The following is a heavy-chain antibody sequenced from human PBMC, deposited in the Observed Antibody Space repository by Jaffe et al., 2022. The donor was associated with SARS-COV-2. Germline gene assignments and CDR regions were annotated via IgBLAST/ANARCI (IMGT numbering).Heavy chain of an antibody. D-gene: IGHD3-22*01. CDR2: IYTSGST. J-gene: IGHJ4*02. Sequence: QVQLQESGPGLVKPSQTLSLTCTVSGGSISSGSYYWSWIRQPAGKGLEWIGRIYTSGSTNYNPSLKSRVTISVDTSKNQFSLKLSSVTAADTAVYYCARGEVYYDSSGAWYYFDYWGQGTLVTVSS. CDR3: ARGEVYYDSSGAWYYFDY. CDR1: GGSISSGSYY. V-gene: IGHV4-61*02.